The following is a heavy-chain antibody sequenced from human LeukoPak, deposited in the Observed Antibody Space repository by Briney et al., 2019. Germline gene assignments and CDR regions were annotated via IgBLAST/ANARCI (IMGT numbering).Heavy chain of an antibody. CDR2: IKQDGSEK. V-gene: IGHV3-7*01. CDR1: GFTFSSYW. CDR3: AVPVYSSSWYGSSPFDY. J-gene: IGHJ4*02. D-gene: IGHD6-13*01. Sequence: GGSLRLSCAASGFTFSSYWMSWVRQAPGKGLEWVANIKQDGSEKYYVDPVKGRFTISRDNAKNSLYLQMNSLRAEDTAVYYCAVPVYSSSWYGSSPFDYWGQGTLVTVSS.